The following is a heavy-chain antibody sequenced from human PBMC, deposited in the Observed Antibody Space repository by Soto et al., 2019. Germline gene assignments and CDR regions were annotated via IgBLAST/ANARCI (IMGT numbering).Heavy chain of an antibody. CDR2: IYYSGST. V-gene: IGHV4-61*01. CDR3: ARDGGSYNWNPYY. CDR1: GGSVSSGSYY. D-gene: IGHD1-20*01. J-gene: IGHJ4*02. Sequence: NPSETLSLTCTVSGGSVSSGSYYWSWIRQPPGKGLEWIGYIYYSGSTNYNPSLKSRVTISVDTSKNQFSLKLSSVTAADTAVYYCARDGGSYNWNPYYWGQGTLVTVSS.